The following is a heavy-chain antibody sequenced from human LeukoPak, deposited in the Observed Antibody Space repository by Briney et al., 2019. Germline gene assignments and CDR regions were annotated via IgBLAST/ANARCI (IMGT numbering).Heavy chain of an antibody. CDR3: ARTGKEGKYYYDSSGYYYV. Sequence: ASVKVSCKASGYTVTGHYMHWVRQAPGQGLEWMGRINPNSGGTNYAQKFQGRVTMTRDTSISTAYMELSRLRSDDTAVYYCARTGKEGKYYYDSSGYYYVWGQGNLVTVSS. V-gene: IGHV1-2*06. CDR2: INPNSGGT. CDR1: GYTVTGHY. J-gene: IGHJ4*02. D-gene: IGHD3-22*01.